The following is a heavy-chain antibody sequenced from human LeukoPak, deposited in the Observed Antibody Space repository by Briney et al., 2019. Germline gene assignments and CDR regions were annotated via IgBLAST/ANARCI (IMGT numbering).Heavy chain of an antibody. CDR3: AKDGSRYYDSSGYYRGDNWFDP. CDR2: ISYDGSNK. V-gene: IGHV3-30*18. CDR1: GFTFSSYG. J-gene: IGHJ5*02. Sequence: PGRSLRLSCAASGFTFSSYGMHWVRQAPGKGLEWVAVISYDGSNKYYADSVKGRFTISRDNSKSTLYLQMNSLRAEDTAVYYCAKDGSRYYDSSGYYRGDNWFDPWGQGTLVTVSS. D-gene: IGHD3-22*01.